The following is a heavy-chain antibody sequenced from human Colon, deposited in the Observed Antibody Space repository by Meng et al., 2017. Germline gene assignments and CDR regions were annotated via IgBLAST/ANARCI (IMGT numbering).Heavy chain of an antibody. V-gene: IGHV3-23*04. CDR2: ISGSGDGT. J-gene: IGHJ5*02. Sequence: EVQLVESGGDLVQPGGSLRLSCAASGFAFRNYAMNWVRQAPGKGLECVSEISGSGDGTYYTESVKGRFTVSRDNAKNTLYLQMNSLTAEDTAVYYCVCFGGFSGFDPWGQGILVTVSS. CDR3: VCFGGFSGFDP. D-gene: IGHD3-10*01. CDR1: GFAFRNYA.